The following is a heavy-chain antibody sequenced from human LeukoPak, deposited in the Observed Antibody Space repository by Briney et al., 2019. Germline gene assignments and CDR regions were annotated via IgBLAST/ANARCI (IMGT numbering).Heavy chain of an antibody. V-gene: IGHV3-33*01. CDR3: ARDLGIAARPGY. CDR2: IWYDGSNK. J-gene: IGHJ4*02. Sequence: GRSLRLSCAASGFTFSSYGMHWVRQAPGKGLEWVAVIWYDGSNKYYADSVKGRFTISRDNSKNTLYLQMNSLRAEDTAVYYCARDLGIAARPGYWGQGTLVTVSS. CDR1: GFTFSSYG. D-gene: IGHD6-6*01.